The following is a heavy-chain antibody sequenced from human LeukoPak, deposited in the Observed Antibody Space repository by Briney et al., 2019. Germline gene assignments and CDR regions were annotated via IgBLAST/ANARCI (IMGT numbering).Heavy chain of an antibody. D-gene: IGHD3-22*01. CDR2: IYSGGNT. Sequence: ETLSLTCAVYGGSFSGYYWSWVRQAPGKGLECVSVIYSGGNTYYADSVKGRFTISRDNSKNTLYLQMNSLRAEDTAVYYCARKTDSGGQGDYWGPGTLVTVSS. V-gene: IGHV3-66*01. J-gene: IGHJ4*02. CDR3: ARKTDSGGQGDY. CDR1: GGSFSGYY.